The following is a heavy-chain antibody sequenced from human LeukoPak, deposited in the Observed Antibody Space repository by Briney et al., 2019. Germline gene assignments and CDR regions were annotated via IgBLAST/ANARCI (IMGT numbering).Heavy chain of an antibody. Sequence: SETLSLTCTVSGGSISGGGFYWSWIRQHPGKGPEWIGYIYYSGSAYYNPSLKSRVNISVDTSKNQFSLMLSSVTAADTAVYYCARVIWARGRDALDIWGQGTMVTVSS. J-gene: IGHJ3*02. CDR3: ARVIWARGRDALDI. CDR2: IYYSGSA. V-gene: IGHV4-31*03. D-gene: IGHD3-16*01. CDR1: GGSISGGGFY.